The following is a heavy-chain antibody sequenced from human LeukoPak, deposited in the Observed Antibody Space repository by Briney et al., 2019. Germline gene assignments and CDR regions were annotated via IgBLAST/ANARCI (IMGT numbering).Heavy chain of an antibody. J-gene: IGHJ4*02. Sequence: ASVKVSCKVSGHSLTELSMHWVRQAPGKGPEWMGGFDPEDGETIYAQKSQGRVTMTEDTSTDTAYMELSSLTSEDTAVYYCAMGARSWYEWDYWGQGTLVTVSS. CDR3: AMGARSWYEWDY. V-gene: IGHV1-24*01. CDR1: GHSLTELS. D-gene: IGHD6-13*01. CDR2: FDPEDGET.